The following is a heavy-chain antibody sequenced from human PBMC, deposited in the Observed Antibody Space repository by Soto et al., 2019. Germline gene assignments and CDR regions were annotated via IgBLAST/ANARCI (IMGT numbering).Heavy chain of an antibody. CDR2: ISYDGSNT. D-gene: IGHD5-18*01. CDR3: ARDSETNGYSYDYFDY. Sequence: GSLRLSCAASGFTLRTYAMHWVRQAPGKGLEWVAVISYDGSNTYYADSVKGRFTISRDSSKNTLYLQMNSLRTEDSAVYYCARDSETNGYSYDYFDYWGQGTLVTVSS. V-gene: IGHV3-30*04. J-gene: IGHJ4*02. CDR1: GFTLRTYA.